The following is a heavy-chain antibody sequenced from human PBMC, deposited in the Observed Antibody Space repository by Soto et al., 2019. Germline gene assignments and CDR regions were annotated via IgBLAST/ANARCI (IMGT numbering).Heavy chain of an antibody. CDR3: ARDGAYGSGSGYFDY. J-gene: IGHJ4*02. V-gene: IGHV1-46*03. CDR1: GYTFTSYY. Sequence: QVQLVQSGAEVKKPGASVKVSCKASGYTFTSYYMHWVRQAPGQGLEWMGIINPSGGSTSYAQKFQGRVTMTRDTSTSTVYMELRSLRSEDTAVYYCARDGAYGSGSGYFDYWGQGTLVTVSS. CDR2: INPSGGST. D-gene: IGHD3-10*01.